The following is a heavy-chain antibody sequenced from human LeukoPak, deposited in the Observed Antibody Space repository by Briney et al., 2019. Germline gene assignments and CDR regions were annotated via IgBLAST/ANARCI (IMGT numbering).Heavy chain of an antibody. CDR2: IRYDGSNK. V-gene: IGHV3-30*02. J-gene: IGHJ4*02. CDR3: AKDPENSSGWYFDY. D-gene: IGHD6-19*01. Sequence: GGSLRLSCAASGFTFSSYGMHWVRQAPGKGLEWVAFIRYDGSNKYYADSVKGRFTISRDNSKNTLHLQMNSLRAEDTAVCYCAKDPENSSGWYFDYWGQGTLVTVSS. CDR1: GFTFSSYG.